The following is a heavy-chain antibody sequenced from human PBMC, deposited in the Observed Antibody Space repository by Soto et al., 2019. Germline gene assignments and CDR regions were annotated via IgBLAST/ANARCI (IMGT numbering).Heavy chain of an antibody. CDR1: GFTFSSYA. Sequence: QVQLVESGGGVVQPGRSLRLSCAASGFTFSSYATHWVRQAPGKGLEWVAVISYDGSNKYYADSVKGRFTISRDNSKNTLYLQMNSLRAEDTAVYYCAREKGYSSSWYYFDYWGQGTLVTVSS. J-gene: IGHJ4*02. CDR3: AREKGYSSSWYYFDY. D-gene: IGHD6-13*01. V-gene: IGHV3-30-3*01. CDR2: ISYDGSNK.